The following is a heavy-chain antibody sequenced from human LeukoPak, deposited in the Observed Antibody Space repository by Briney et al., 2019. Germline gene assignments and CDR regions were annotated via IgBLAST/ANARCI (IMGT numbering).Heavy chain of an antibody. D-gene: IGHD3-10*01. Sequence: GGSLRLSCAASGFTFSSYAMSWVRQAPGKGLEWVSAISGSGATTYYADSVKGRFTISRDSSMNTLYLQMNSLRAEDTAVYYCAKEESFKRPFDYWGQGTLVTVSS. J-gene: IGHJ4*02. CDR2: ISGSGATT. CDR3: AKEESFKRPFDY. CDR1: GFTFSSYA. V-gene: IGHV3-23*01.